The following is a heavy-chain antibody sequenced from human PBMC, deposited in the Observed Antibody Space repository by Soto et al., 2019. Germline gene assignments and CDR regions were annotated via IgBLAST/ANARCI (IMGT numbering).Heavy chain of an antibody. D-gene: IGHD6-19*01. J-gene: IGHJ6*02. CDR2: IYSGGST. CDR1: GFTVSSNY. V-gene: IGHV3-53*04. CDR3: ARAEGSFPGYYGMDV. Sequence: EVQLVESGGGLVQPGGSLRLSCAASGFTVSSNYMSWVRQAPGKGLEWVSVIYSGGSTYYADSVKGRFTISRHNSKNTLYLQLNSLRAGHTAVYYCARAEGSFPGYYGMDVWGQGTTVTVSS.